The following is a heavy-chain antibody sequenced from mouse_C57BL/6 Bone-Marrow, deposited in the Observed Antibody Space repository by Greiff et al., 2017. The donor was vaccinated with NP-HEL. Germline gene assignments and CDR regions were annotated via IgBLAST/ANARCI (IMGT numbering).Heavy chain of an antibody. D-gene: IGHD1-1*01. CDR3: ARSITTVDHFDY. J-gene: IGHJ2*01. Sequence: KATITADTSSNTAYLQLSSLTSEDTAVYYCARSITTVDHFDYWGQGTTLTVSS. V-gene: IGHV14-2*01.